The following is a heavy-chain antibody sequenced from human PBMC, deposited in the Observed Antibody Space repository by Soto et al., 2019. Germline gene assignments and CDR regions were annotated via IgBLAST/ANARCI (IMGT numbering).Heavy chain of an antibody. CDR1: GGTFSSYA. D-gene: IGHD2-21*02. CDR3: ARDRAVVTPYYYYYGMDV. Sequence: SVKVSCKASGGTFSSYAISWVRQAPGQGLEWMGGIIPIFGTANYAQKFQGRVTITADESTSTAYMELSSLRSEDTAVYYCARDRAVVTPYYYYYGMDVWGQGTTVTVSS. CDR2: IIPIFGTA. V-gene: IGHV1-69*13. J-gene: IGHJ6*02.